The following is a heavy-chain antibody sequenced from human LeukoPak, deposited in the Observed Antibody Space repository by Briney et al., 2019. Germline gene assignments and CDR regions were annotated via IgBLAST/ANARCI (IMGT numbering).Heavy chain of an antibody. Sequence: SGGSLRLSCAASGFTFSSYVMSWVRQAPGKGLEWVSTISGSSGTTYYADSVKGRFTISRDNSKNTLYLQMNSLRAEDTAVYYCAREKVDTAMVYGMDVWGQGTTVTVSS. CDR2: ISGSSGTT. CDR3: AREKVDTAMVYGMDV. D-gene: IGHD5-18*01. CDR1: GFTFSSYV. J-gene: IGHJ6*02. V-gene: IGHV3-23*01.